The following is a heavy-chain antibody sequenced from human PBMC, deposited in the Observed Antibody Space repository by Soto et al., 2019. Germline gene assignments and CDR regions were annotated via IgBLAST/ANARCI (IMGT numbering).Heavy chain of an antibody. CDR2: IIPMFGTA. CDR1: GGTFSTYA. J-gene: IGHJ4*02. V-gene: IGHV1-69*12. Sequence: QVQLVQSGAEVKKPESSVKVSCKAPGGTFSTYAISWVRQAPGQGLEWMGGIIPMFGTANYAQRFQDRVTITADESASTVYMELSRVRSEDTAVYFCASGIQLWLRRINNGYSGWGQGNLVTVSS. CDR3: ASGIQLWLRRINNGYSG. D-gene: IGHD5-18*01.